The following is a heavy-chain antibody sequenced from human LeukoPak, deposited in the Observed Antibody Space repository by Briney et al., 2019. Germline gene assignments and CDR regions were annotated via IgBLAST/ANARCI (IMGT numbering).Heavy chain of an antibody. CDR3: ARDVLYYGGDWFGP. Sequence: GGSLRLSCAPSGFTFSSLAMNWVRQAPGEGLEWVSYLDGVASTKYYADPMKGRFTISRDSAKNLLYLQMNSLRGEDTAVYCCARDVLYYGGDWFGPWGQGTLVTVSS. V-gene: IGHV3-48*03. CDR1: GFTFSSLA. J-gene: IGHJ5*02. CDR2: LDGVASTK. D-gene: IGHD4-23*01.